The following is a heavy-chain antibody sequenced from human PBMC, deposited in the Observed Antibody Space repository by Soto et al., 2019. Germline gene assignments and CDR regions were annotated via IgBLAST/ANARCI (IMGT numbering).Heavy chain of an antibody. D-gene: IGHD3-16*01. V-gene: IGHV3-53*01. CDR1: GFTFRSSW. CDR3: VRPRPSGENYGMDV. CDR2: LYTEGTT. Sequence: QAGGSLRLSCEASGFTFRSSWMSWVRQAPEMGLEWVSILYTEGTTYYADSVKGRFTISRDSSKNTLFLQMDSLRAEDTAVYYCVRPRPSGENYGMDVWGQGTTVTVSS. J-gene: IGHJ6*02.